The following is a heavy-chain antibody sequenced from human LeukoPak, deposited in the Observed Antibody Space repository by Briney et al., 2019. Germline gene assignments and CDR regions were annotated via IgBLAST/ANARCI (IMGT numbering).Heavy chain of an antibody. J-gene: IGHJ4*02. CDR2: ISLNSGSV. CDR1: GFTFDDYA. V-gene: IGHV3-9*03. CDR3: AKEEYSSSSGFDY. Sequence: GGSLRLSXAASGFTFDDYAMHWVRQAPGKGLEWVSGISLNSGSVCYADSVKGRFTISRDNAKNSLYLQMNSLRAEDMALYYCAKEEYSSSSGFDYWGQGTLVTVSS. D-gene: IGHD6-6*01.